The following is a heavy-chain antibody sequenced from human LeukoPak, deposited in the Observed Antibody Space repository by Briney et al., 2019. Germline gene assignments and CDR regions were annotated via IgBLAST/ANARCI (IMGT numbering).Heavy chain of an antibody. J-gene: IGHJ4*02. CDR2: IHYGGSA. Sequence: SETLSLTCTVSGASISSTSYYWGWIRQPPEKGLQWIGSIHYGGSAYYNPSLKSRITISVDTSKNQFSLKLSSVTATDTAMYYCARLTFYYDGSGYYFDYWGQGTLVTVSS. D-gene: IGHD3-22*01. CDR1: GASISSTSYY. V-gene: IGHV4-39*01. CDR3: ARLTFYYDGSGYYFDY.